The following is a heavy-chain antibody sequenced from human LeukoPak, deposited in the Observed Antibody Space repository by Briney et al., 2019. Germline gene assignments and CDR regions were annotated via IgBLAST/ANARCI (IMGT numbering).Heavy chain of an antibody. Sequence: GGSLRLSCAASGFTFSSAWMSWVRQAPGKGLEWVGRIKSKTDGGTTDYAAPVKGRFTISRDDSKNTLYLQMNSLKTEDTAVYYCTTIRVVMYCFDFWGQGTLVTVSS. J-gene: IGHJ4*02. CDR1: GFTFSSAW. D-gene: IGHD3-22*01. V-gene: IGHV3-15*01. CDR2: IKSKTDGGTT. CDR3: TTIRVVMYCFDF.